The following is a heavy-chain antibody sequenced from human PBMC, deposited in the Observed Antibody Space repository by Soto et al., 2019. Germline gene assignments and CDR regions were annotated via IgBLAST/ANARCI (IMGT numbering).Heavy chain of an antibody. V-gene: IGHV1-3*01. Sequence: QVQLVQSGAEVKKPGASVKVSCKASGYTFTSYAMHWVRQAPGQRLEWMGWINAGNGNTKYSQKFQGRVTITRDTSASTGYMELSSLRSEDTAVYYCARGDGYYYFDYWGQGTLVTVSS. CDR2: INAGNGNT. J-gene: IGHJ4*02. CDR1: GYTFTSYA. D-gene: IGHD3-22*01. CDR3: ARGDGYYYFDY.